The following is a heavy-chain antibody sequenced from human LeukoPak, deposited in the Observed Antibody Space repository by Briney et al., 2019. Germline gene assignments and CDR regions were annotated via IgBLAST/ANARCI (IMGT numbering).Heavy chain of an antibody. J-gene: IGHJ3*02. CDR3: ARDGGIAVAVWDAFDI. V-gene: IGHV3-33*01. CDR2: IWYDGSNK. CDR1: GFTFSSYG. D-gene: IGHD6-19*01. Sequence: GGSLRLSCAASGFTFSSYGMHWVHQAPGKGLEWVAVIWYDGSNKYYADSVKGRFTISRDNSKNTLYLQMNSLRAEDTAVYYCARDGGIAVAVWDAFDIWGQGTMVTVSS.